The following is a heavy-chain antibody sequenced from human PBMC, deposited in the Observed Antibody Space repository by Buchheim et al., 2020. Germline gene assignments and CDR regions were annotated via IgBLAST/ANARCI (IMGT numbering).Heavy chain of an antibody. D-gene: IGHD6-19*01. Sequence: QVQLQESGPGLVKPSETLSLTCTVSGGSVSSGSYYWSWIRQPPGKGLEWIGYIYYSGSTNYNPSLKSRVTISVDQPKNQFSLKLSSVTAADTAVYYCARESLVAVYFDYWGQGTL. CDR3: ARESLVAVYFDY. CDR2: IYYSGST. V-gene: IGHV4-61*01. CDR1: GGSVSSGSYY. J-gene: IGHJ4*02.